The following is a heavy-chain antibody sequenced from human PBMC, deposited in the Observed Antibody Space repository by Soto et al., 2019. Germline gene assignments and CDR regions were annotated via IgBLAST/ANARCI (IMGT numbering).Heavy chain of an antibody. J-gene: IGHJ5*02. CDR1: GFSLSTSGVG. D-gene: IGHD6-13*01. CDR3: AHRSIAAAGFNWFAP. Sequence: QITLKESGPTLVKPTQTLTLTCTFSGFSLSTSGVGVGWIRQPPGKALEWLALIYWDDDKRYSPSLKSRLTITKDTSKNQVVLTMTNMDPVDTATYYCAHRSIAAAGFNWFAPWGQGTLVTVSS. CDR2: IYWDDDK. V-gene: IGHV2-5*02.